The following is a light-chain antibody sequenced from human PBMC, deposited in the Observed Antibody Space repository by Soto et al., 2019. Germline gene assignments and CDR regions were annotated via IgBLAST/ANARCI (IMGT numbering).Light chain of an antibody. Sequence: DIQMTQSPSTLSASVGDRVIITCRASQSISDYLAWYQQKPGKAPKLLIYDASNLESGVPPRFSGSGSGTEFTLTVSSLQPDDFATYYCQQFHSYPWTFGQGTKVDIK. CDR2: DAS. V-gene: IGKV1-5*01. CDR1: QSISDY. CDR3: QQFHSYPWT. J-gene: IGKJ1*01.